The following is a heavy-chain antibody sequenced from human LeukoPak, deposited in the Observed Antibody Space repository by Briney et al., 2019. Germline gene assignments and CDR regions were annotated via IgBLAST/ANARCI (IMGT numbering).Heavy chain of an antibody. CDR3: ASQQDYYDSSGYYHDAFDI. CDR1: GFTFSSYW. Sequence: GGSLRLSCAASGFTFSSYWMSWVRQAPGKGLEWVANIKQDGSEKYYVDSVKGRFTISRDNAKNSLYLQMNSLKAEDTAVYYCASQQDYYDSSGYYHDAFDIWGQGTMVTVSS. D-gene: IGHD3-22*01. CDR2: IKQDGSEK. J-gene: IGHJ3*02. V-gene: IGHV3-7*01.